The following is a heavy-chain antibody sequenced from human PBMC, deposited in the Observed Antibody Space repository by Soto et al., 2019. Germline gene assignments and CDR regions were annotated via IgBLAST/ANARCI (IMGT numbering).Heavy chain of an antibody. D-gene: IGHD6-19*01. CDR3: ARTLYSSDDAFDI. CDR2: IYSGGST. Sequence: GGSLRLSCAASGFTVSSNYMSWVRQAPGKGLEWVSVIYSGGSTYYADSVKGRFTISRDNSKNTLYLQMNSLRAEDTAVYYCARTLYSSDDAFDIWGQGTMVTVSS. V-gene: IGHV3-66*01. J-gene: IGHJ3*02. CDR1: GFTVSSNY.